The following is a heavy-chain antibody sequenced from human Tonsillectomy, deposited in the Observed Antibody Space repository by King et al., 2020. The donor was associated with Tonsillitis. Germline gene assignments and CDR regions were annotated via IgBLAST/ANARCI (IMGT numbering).Heavy chain of an antibody. V-gene: IGHV3-33*08. CDR2: IWYDGSNK. CDR3: ARGVGGGGRYDMDV. D-gene: IGHD2-8*01. CDR1: GFTFSSYG. J-gene: IGHJ6*03. Sequence: VQLVESGGGVVQPGRSLRLSCAASGFTFSSYGRHWGRQAPGKGLEWGAVIWYDGSNKYYADSVKGRFTISRDNSKNTLYLQKNSLRDEDTAVYYCARGVGGGGRYDMDVWGKGTTVTVSS.